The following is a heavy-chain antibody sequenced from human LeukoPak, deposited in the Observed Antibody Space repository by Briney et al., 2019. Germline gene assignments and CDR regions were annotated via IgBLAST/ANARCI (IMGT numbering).Heavy chain of an antibody. J-gene: IGHJ5*02. V-gene: IGHV1-69*04. Sequence: ASVKVSCKASGGXFSSYAISWVRQAPGQGREWLGRIIPILGIANYAQKFQGRVTITADKSASTAYTELSSLRSEDTAVYYCARGVKSSWPIRRVNWFDPWGQGTLVTVSS. D-gene: IGHD6-13*01. CDR2: IIPILGIA. CDR1: GGXFSSYA. CDR3: ARGVKSSWPIRRVNWFDP.